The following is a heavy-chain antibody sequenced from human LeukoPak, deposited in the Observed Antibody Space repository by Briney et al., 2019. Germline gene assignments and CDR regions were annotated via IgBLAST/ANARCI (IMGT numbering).Heavy chain of an antibody. Sequence: PGGSLRLSCSASGFTFKSYLMAWVRQAPGKGLEWISDISGNGVLTYYADSVKGRFTVSRDNSQNILHLQLNNVRAEDSAIYYCAKGGSISIAAAKIWGQGTLVTVSS. CDR2: ISGNGVLT. J-gene: IGHJ4*02. D-gene: IGHD6-13*01. CDR3: AKGGSISIAAAKI. V-gene: IGHV3-23*01. CDR1: GFTFKSYL.